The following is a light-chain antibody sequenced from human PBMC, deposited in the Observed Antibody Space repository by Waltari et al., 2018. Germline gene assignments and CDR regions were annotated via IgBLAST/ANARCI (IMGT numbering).Light chain of an antibody. J-gene: IGLJ3*02. Sequence: QSALTQPPSASGSPGQSVTISCTGTNSDVADYDYVSWYQYHPGKAPKPLIYDVTKRPSGVPVRFAGSKSGNTASLTVSGLQAEDEADYYCSSYARSSHVVFGGGTKLTVL. CDR1: NSDVADYDY. CDR3: SSYARSSHVV. V-gene: IGLV2-8*01. CDR2: DVT.